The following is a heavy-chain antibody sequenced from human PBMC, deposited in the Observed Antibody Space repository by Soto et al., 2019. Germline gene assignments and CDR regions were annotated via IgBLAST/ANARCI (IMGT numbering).Heavy chain of an antibody. CDR3: AKGSYSGRYSDFDY. Sequence: GGSLRLSCAASGFTFSSYGMFWVRQAPGRGLEWVAFISYDGSDKCSDSVKGRFTISRDNSKNTLYLQMNSLRAEDTAVYYCAKGSYSGRYSDFDYWGQGTLVTVSS. CDR2: ISYDGSDK. D-gene: IGHD1-26*01. CDR1: GFTFSSYG. J-gene: IGHJ4*02. V-gene: IGHV3-30*18.